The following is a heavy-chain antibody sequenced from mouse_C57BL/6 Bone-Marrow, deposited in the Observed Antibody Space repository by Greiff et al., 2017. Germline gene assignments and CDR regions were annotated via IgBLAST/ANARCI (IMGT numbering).Heavy chain of an antibody. CDR1: GYTFTDYY. J-gene: IGHJ2*01. CDR2: INPYNGGT. D-gene: IGHD2-1*01. Sequence: VQLQQSGPVLVKPGASVKMSCKASGYTFTDYYMNWVKQSHGKSLEWIGVINPYNGGTSYNQKFKGKATLTVDKSSSTAYMELNSLTSDDSAVYYYAREDGNYLIYYFDYWGQGTTLTVSS. CDR3: AREDGNYLIYYFDY. V-gene: IGHV1-19*01.